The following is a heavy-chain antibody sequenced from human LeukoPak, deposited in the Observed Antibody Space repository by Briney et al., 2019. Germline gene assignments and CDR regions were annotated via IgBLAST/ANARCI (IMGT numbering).Heavy chain of an antibody. J-gene: IGHJ4*02. CDR1: GGSISSSNW. V-gene: IGHV4-4*02. D-gene: IGHD3-10*01. Sequence: PSGTLSLTCAVSGGSISSSNWWSWVRQPPGKGLEWIGEIYHSGSTNYNPSLKSRVTISVDKSKNQFSLKLSSVTAADTAVYYCARSGLLLWFGELLKGHFDYWGQGTLVTVSS. CDR2: IYHSGST. CDR3: ARSGLLLWFGELLKGHFDY.